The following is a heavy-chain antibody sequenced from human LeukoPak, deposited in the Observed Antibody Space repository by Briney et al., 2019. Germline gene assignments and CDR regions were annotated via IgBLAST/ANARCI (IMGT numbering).Heavy chain of an antibody. J-gene: IGHJ6*02. D-gene: IGHD5-12*01. CDR3: ARRVCGYVLARHYGMDV. V-gene: IGHV4-34*01. Sequence: SETLSLTCAVYGGSFSGYYWSWIRQPPGKGLEWIGEINHSGSTNYNPSLKSRVTISVDTSKNQFSLKLSSVTAADTAVYYCARRVCGYVLARHYGMDVWGQGTTVTVSS. CDR2: INHSGST. CDR1: GGSFSGYY.